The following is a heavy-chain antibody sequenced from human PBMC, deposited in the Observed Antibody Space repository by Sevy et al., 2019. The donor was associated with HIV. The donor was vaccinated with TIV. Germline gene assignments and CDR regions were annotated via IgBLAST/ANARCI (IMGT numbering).Heavy chain of an antibody. J-gene: IGHJ4*02. CDR2: ISAFNGDS. CDR3: ARAYCSSGRCYSLAY. D-gene: IGHD2-15*01. CDR1: GYTFTSYK. Sequence: ASVKVSCRASGYTFTSYKITWVRQAPGQGLECMGWISAFNGDSNYAQTFQGRVTMTTDTSTSTAYMELRSLRSDDTAGYYCARAYCSSGRCYSLAYWGQGTLVTVSS. V-gene: IGHV1-18*01.